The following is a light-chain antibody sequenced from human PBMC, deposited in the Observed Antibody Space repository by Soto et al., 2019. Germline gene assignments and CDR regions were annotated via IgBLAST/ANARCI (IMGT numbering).Light chain of an antibody. CDR3: SSYAGSNNLYV. Sequence: QSALTQPPSASGSPGQSVTISCTGTSSDVGGYNYVSWYQQHPGKAPKLMIYEVSKRPSGVPDHFSGSKSGNTASLTVSGLQAEDEADYYCSSYAGSNNLYVFGTGTKLTVL. V-gene: IGLV2-8*01. J-gene: IGLJ1*01. CDR1: SSDVGGYNY. CDR2: EVS.